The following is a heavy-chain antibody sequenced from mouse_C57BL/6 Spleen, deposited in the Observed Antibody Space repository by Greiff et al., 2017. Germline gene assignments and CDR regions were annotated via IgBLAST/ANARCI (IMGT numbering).Heavy chain of an antibody. CDR3: AREDYYGSNYFDY. Sequence: QVQLQQPGAELVKPGASVKLSCKASGYTFTSYWMHWVKQRPGQGLEWIGMIHPNSGSTNYNEKFKSKATLTVDKSSSTAYMQLSSLTSEDSAVYSFAREDYYGSNYFDYWGHGTTLTVSS. D-gene: IGHD1-1*01. J-gene: IGHJ2*01. CDR2: IHPNSGST. CDR1: GYTFTSYW. V-gene: IGHV1-64*01.